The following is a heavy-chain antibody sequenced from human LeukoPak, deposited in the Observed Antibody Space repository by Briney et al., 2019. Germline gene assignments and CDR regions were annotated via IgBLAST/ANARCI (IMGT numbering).Heavy chain of an antibody. J-gene: IGHJ4*02. CDR3: AKREAPYFFDY. Sequence: GESLGLSCGASGFTFSSSAMSWVRQAPGKGLEWVSRISPSGDTAYYASSVKGRFTISRDNSKNTLYLQMNSLRAEDTAVYYCAKREAPYFFDYWGQGTLVTVSS. CDR2: ISPSGDTA. D-gene: IGHD1-26*01. V-gene: IGHV3-23*01. CDR1: GFTFSSSA.